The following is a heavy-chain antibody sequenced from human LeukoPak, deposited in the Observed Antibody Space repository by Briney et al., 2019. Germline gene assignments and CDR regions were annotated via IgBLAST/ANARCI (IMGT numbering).Heavy chain of an antibody. Sequence: GGSLRLSCAASGFTFSDYGMHWVRRAPGKGLEWVAFVRYDGTHQYYTDSVEGRFIISRDNSMNTLYLQMNSLRTEDTAVYYCVKDQSGGWGQGTLVTVSS. V-gene: IGHV3-30*02. D-gene: IGHD1-1*01. CDR2: VRYDGTHQ. CDR1: GFTFSDYG. CDR3: VKDQSGG. J-gene: IGHJ4*02.